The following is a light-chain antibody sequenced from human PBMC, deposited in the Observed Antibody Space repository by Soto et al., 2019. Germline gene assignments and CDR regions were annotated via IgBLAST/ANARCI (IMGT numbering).Light chain of an antibody. V-gene: IGLV2-8*01. J-gene: IGLJ1*01. Sequence: QSVLTQPPSASGSPGQSVTISCTGTSSDVGAYTYVSWYQQHPGKAPKLMIYGVTERPSGVPDRFSGSSSGNTASLTVSGLQTADEAYYYCSSYAGSNKSVFGTGAKAPS. CDR2: GVT. CDR3: SSYAGSNKSV. CDR1: SSDVGAYTY.